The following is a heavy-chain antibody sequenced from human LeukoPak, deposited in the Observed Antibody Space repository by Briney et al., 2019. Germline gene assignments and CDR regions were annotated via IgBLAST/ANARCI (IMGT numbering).Heavy chain of an antibody. CDR2: IYPYSGDT. D-gene: IGHD6-6*01. CDR1: GYTFTGYH. Sequence: GASVKVSCKASGYTFTGYHIHGVRQAPGQGREWMGWIYPYSGDTNYAQNFQGRVTMTRDTSISTAYMELSSLKSDDTAVYYCARDRNSGSSLDIWGQGTMLTVSS. V-gene: IGHV1-2*02. J-gene: IGHJ3*02. CDR3: ARDRNSGSSLDI.